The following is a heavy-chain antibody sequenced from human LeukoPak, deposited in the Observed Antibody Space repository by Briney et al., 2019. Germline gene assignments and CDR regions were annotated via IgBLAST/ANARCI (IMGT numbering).Heavy chain of an antibody. CDR1: GGTFSSYA. Sequence: SVKVSCKASGGTFSSYAISWVRQAPGQGLEWMGRIIPILGIANYAQKFQGRVTITADKSTSTAYMELSSLRSEDTAVYYCASLKGLYYFDYWGREPWSPSPQ. CDR3: ASLKGLYYFDY. V-gene: IGHV1-69*04. J-gene: IGHJ4*02. CDR2: IIPILGIA.